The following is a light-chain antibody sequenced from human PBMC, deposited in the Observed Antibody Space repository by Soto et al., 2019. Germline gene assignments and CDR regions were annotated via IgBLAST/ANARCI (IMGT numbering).Light chain of an antibody. CDR2: DVT. J-gene: IGLJ2*01. CDR3: CSYTSISTSAV. V-gene: IGLV2-14*01. Sequence: QSALTQPASVSGSPGQSITISCTGTSSDVGGYNFVSWYQQHPGKAPKLMIYDVTHRPSGVSNRFSGSKSGNTASLTISGLQAEDEADYYCCSYTSISTSAVFGGGTKLTVL. CDR1: SSDVGGYNF.